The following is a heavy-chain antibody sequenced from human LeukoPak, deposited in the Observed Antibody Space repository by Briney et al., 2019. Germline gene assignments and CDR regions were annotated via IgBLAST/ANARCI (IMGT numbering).Heavy chain of an antibody. CDR1: GGSISSSSYY. V-gene: IGHV4-39*07. D-gene: IGHD2-15*01. CDR3: ARERLDCSGGSCYSGVGDY. Sequence: PSETLSLTCTVSGGSISSSSYYWGWIRQPPGKGLEWIGSIYYSGSTYYNPSLKSRVTMSVDTSKNQFSLKLSSVTAADTAVYYCARERLDCSGGSCYSGVGDYWGQGTLVTVSS. J-gene: IGHJ4*02. CDR2: IYYSGST.